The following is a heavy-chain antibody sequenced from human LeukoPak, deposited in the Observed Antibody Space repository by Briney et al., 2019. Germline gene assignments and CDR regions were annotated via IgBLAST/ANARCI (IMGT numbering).Heavy chain of an antibody. CDR3: ARGTAFRSGYYGY. CDR1: GGSFSGYY. D-gene: IGHD3-3*01. CDR2: INHSGST. J-gene: IGHJ4*02. V-gene: IGHV4-34*01. Sequence: SETLSLNCAVYGGSFSGYYWSWIRQPPGKGLEWIGEINHSGSTNYNPSLKSRVTISVDTSKNQFSLKLSSVTAADTAVYYCARGTAFRSGYYGYWGQGTLVTVSS.